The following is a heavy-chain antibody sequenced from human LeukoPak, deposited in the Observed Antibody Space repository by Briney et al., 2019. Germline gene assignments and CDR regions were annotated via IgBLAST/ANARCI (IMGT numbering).Heavy chain of an antibody. J-gene: IGHJ5*02. CDR1: GYTFTGHY. D-gene: IGHD3-10*01. V-gene: IGHV1-2*02. CDR3: ARDAESLITLNRGVIVNWFDP. Sequence: ASVKVSCKASGYTFTGHYMHWVRQAPGQGPEWMGWINPNSGGTRYAQKFQGRVTMTRDTSISTAYMELTRPRSDDKAVYYCARDAESLITLNRGVIVNWFDPWGQGTLVTVSS. CDR2: INPNSGGT.